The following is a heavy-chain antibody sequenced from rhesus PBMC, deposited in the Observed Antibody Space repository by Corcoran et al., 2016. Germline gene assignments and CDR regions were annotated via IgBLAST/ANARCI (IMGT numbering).Heavy chain of an antibody. CDR3: ATGSWNNLLNY. Sequence: EVQLVQSGAEVKKPGASVKISCKASGYTFTDYYLHWVRQAPGKGLEWKGRVDPEDGEAIHAQKFQDRGTITADTSTDTAYMELSSLRSEDTAVYYCATGSWNNLLNYWGQGVLVTVSS. D-gene: IGHD1-20*01. V-gene: IGHV1-111*02. CDR2: VDPEDGEA. J-gene: IGHJ4*01. CDR1: GYTFTDYY.